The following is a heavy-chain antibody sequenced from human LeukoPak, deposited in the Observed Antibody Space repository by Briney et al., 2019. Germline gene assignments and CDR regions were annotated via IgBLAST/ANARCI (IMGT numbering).Heavy chain of an antibody. CDR3: ARGISGSGSYGHFDY. J-gene: IGHJ4*02. D-gene: IGHD1-26*01. V-gene: IGHV4-34*01. Sequence: SETLSLTCAVYGGSFSGYYWSWIRQPPGKGLEWIGEINHSGSTDYNPSLKSRVTISVDTSKNQFSLKLSSVTAADTAIYYCARGISGSGSYGHFDYWGQGILVTVSS. CDR2: INHSGST. CDR1: GGSFSGYY.